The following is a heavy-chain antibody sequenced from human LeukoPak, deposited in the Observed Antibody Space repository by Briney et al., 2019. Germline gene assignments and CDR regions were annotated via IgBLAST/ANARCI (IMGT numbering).Heavy chain of an antibody. Sequence: EASVKVSCKASGYTFTSYYMHWVRQATGQGLEWMGWMNPNSGNTGYAQKFQGRVTMTRNTSISTAYMELSSLRSEDTAVYYCARGRRAARFVWAFWFDPWGQGTLVTVSS. V-gene: IGHV1-8*02. CDR1: GYTFTSYY. J-gene: IGHJ5*02. D-gene: IGHD6-6*01. CDR3: ARGRRAARFVWAFWFDP. CDR2: MNPNSGNT.